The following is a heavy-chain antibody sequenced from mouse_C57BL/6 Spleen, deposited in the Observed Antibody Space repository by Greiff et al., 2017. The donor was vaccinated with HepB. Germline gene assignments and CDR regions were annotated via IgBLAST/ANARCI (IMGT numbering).Heavy chain of an antibody. CDR1: GYTFTSYW. Sequence: QVQLQQPGAELVKPGASVKLSCKASGYTFTSYWMHWVKQRPGQGLEWIGMIHPNSGSTNYNEKFKSKATLTVDKSSSTAYMQLSSLTSEDSAVYYGANDYDGGVYYFDYWGQGTTLTVSS. CDR3: ANDYDGGVYYFDY. D-gene: IGHD2-4*01. CDR2: IHPNSGST. J-gene: IGHJ2*01. V-gene: IGHV1-64*01.